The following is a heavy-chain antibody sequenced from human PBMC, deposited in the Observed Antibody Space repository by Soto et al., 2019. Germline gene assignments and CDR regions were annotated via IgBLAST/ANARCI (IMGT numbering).Heavy chain of an antibody. Sequence: VGSLRLSCASSVFTFSSYAMSCVRHSPGKGLEWVSATSGSGGSTYYADSVKGRFTISRDNSKNTLYLQMNSLRAEDTAVYYCALGYSGYARPGLTGWGQGTLVTVSS. J-gene: IGHJ4*02. CDR3: ALGYSGYARPGLTG. D-gene: IGHD5-12*01. V-gene: IGHV3-23*01. CDR2: TSGSGGST. CDR1: VFTFSSYA.